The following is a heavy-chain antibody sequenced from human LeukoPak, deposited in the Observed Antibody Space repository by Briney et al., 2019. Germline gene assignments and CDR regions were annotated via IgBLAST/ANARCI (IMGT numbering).Heavy chain of an antibody. CDR2: IYYSGST. Sequence: SETLSLTCTVSGGSISSSYYYWGWIRQPPGKGLEWIGSIYYSGSTYYNPSLKSRVTISVDTSKNQFSLKLSSVTAADTAVYYCARSIAAGINWFDPWGQGTLVTVSS. CDR3: ARSIAAGINWFDP. J-gene: IGHJ5*02. CDR1: GGSISSSYYY. D-gene: IGHD6-13*01. V-gene: IGHV4-39*07.